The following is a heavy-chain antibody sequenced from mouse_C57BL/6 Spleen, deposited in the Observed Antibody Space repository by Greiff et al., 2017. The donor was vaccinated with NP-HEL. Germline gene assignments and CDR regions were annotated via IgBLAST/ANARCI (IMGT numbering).Heavy chain of an antibody. CDR2: ISYDGSN. J-gene: IGHJ4*01. D-gene: IGHD2-4*01. CDR3: ARESGFPYYDYDGYAMDY. CDR1: GYSITSGYY. Sequence: EVQLVESGPGLVKPSQSLSLTCSVTGYSITSGYYWNWIRQFPGNKLEWMGYISYDGSNNYNPSLKNRISITRDTSKNQFFLKLNSVTTEDTATYYCARESGFPYYDYDGYAMDYWGQGTSVTVSS. V-gene: IGHV3-6*01.